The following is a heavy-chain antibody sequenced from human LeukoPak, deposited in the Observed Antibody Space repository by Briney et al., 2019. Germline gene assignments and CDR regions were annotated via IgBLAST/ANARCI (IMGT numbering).Heavy chain of an antibody. J-gene: IGHJ4*02. CDR3: AKDAVAPGSGGDYFDY. CDR1: GFTFSSNA. V-gene: IGHV3-23*01. CDR2: ITSNGGRT. Sequence: GGSLRLSCAASGFTFSSNAMSWVRQAPGKGLERVSVITSNGGRTYYADSVKGRFTISRDNSKNTLSLQMNSLRADDTAVYYCAKDAVAPGSGGDYFDYWGQGTLVTVSS. D-gene: IGHD3-10*01.